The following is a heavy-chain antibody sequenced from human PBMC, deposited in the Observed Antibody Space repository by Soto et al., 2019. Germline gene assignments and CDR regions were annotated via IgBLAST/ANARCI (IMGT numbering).Heavy chain of an antibody. CDR2: INHSGST. CDR1: GGSFSGYY. D-gene: IGHD3-22*01. Sequence: PSETLSLTCAVYGGSFSGYYWSWIRQPPGKGLEWIGEINHSGSTNYNPSLKSRVTISVDTSKNQFSLKLSSVTAADTAVYYCARISSGYYYPFDYWGQGTLVTVSS. CDR3: ARISSGYYYPFDY. J-gene: IGHJ4*02. V-gene: IGHV4-34*01.